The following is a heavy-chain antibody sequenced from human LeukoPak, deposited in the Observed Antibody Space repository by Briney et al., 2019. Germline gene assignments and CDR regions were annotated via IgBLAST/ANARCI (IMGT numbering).Heavy chain of an antibody. V-gene: IGHV4-59*12. CDR3: ARRLSTRSYYLDD. CDR1: GDPISSYY. D-gene: IGHD2/OR15-2a*01. CDR2: VYYTGTT. J-gene: IGHJ4*02. Sequence: SETLSLTCTVSGDPISSYYWSWIRQPPGKGLEWIGHVYYTGTTNYNPSLQSRVTISVDTSRNQLSLKLTPVTAADTAVYYCARRLSTRSYYLDDWGQGTLVTVSS.